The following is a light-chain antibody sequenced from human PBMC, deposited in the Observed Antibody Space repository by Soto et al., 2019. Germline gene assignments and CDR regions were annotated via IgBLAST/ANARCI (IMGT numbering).Light chain of an antibody. V-gene: IGLV2-14*01. CDR2: EVS. CDR1: SSDVGGYNY. Sequence: SVLTQPASLSGSPGQSITLSCPGTSSDVGGYNYVSWYQQHPGKAPKLMIYEVSNRPSGVSNRFSGSKSGNTASLTISGLQAEDEADYYCSSYTSSSTLLYVFGTGTKV. CDR3: SSYTSSSTLLYV. J-gene: IGLJ1*01.